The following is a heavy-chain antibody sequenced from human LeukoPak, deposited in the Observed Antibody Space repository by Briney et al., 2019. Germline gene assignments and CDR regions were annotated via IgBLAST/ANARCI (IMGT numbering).Heavy chain of an antibody. CDR1: GFTFSSYA. D-gene: IGHD1-1*01. J-gene: IGHJ6*02. V-gene: IGHV3-23*01. CDR2: ISGSGGST. CDR3: ARDRTGLDV. Sequence: GGSLRLSCAASGFTFSSYAMNWVRQAPGKGLEWVSDISGSGGSTYHADSVKGRFTISRDNAKNTLYLQMNSLRAEDTAVYYCARDRTGLDVWGPGTTVTVSS.